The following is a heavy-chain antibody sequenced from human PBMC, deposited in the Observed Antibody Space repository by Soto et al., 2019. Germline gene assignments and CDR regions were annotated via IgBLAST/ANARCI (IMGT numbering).Heavy chain of an antibody. CDR2: IYSGGTT. CDR1: GFNVNSDY. V-gene: IGHV3-53*01. CDR3: TRDWRGLGRLSLFEY. D-gene: IGHD2-21*02. Sequence: GGSLRLSCAASGFNVNSDYMNWVRQTPGKGLEWVASIYSGGTTNYAYSVRGRFTISSDKSKNKLSLQLSSLSIEDTAVYYCTRDWRGLGRLSLFEYWGQGVLVTVSS. J-gene: IGHJ4*02.